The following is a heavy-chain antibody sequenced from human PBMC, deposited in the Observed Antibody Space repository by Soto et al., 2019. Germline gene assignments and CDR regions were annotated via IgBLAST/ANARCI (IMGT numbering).Heavy chain of an antibody. CDR3: ARERTRGFDP. V-gene: IGHV1-8*01. J-gene: IGHJ5*02. Sequence: QVQLVQSGAEVKKPGASVKVSCKASGYTFTSYDINWVRQATGQGLEWMERMNPNSGNTAYAQKFLGRVTLTRNTSISTAYMELSSLRSEDTDVYYCARERTRGFDPWGQGTLVTVSS. CDR1: GYTFTSYD. CDR2: MNPNSGNT.